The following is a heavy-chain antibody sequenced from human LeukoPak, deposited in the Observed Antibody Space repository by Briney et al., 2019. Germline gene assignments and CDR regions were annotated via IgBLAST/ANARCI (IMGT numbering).Heavy chain of an antibody. Sequence: GGSLRLSCAASGFTFSNAWMSWVRQAPGKGLEWVGRIKSKTDGGTTDYAAPVKGRFTISRDDSKNTLYLQMSSLKTEDTAVYYCTTDGVWELLGPDFDYWGQGTLVTVSS. J-gene: IGHJ4*02. D-gene: IGHD1-26*01. CDR2: IKSKTDGGTT. V-gene: IGHV3-15*01. CDR3: TTDGVWELLGPDFDY. CDR1: GFTFSNAW.